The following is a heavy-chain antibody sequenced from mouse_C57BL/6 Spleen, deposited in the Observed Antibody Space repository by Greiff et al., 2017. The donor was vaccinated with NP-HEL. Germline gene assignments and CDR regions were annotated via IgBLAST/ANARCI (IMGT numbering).Heavy chain of an antibody. Sequence: QVQLQQSGAELVRPGASVTLSCKASGYTFTDYEMHWVKQTPVHGLEWIGAIDPETGGTSYNQKFKGKAKLTADKSSSTAYMELRSLTSEDSAVYYCTNLAWFAYWGQGTLVTVSA. V-gene: IGHV1-15*01. J-gene: IGHJ3*01. CDR3: TNLAWFAY. CDR1: GYTFTDYE. CDR2: IDPETGGT.